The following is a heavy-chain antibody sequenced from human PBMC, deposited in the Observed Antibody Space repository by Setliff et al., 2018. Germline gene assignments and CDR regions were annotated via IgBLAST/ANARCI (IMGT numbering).Heavy chain of an antibody. D-gene: IGHD2-8*01. CDR2: SNHGGST. V-gene: IGHV4-34*01. J-gene: IGHJ4*02. Sequence: SETLSLTCSVYGESFSNNYWSWLRQPPGKGLEWIGESNHGGSTSYHPSLKSRLTMSVDTSKNQFSLKLTSLRPEDTGIYYCAKVKKPLIRGSGFDYWGRGTLVTVSS. CDR1: GESFSNNY. CDR3: AKVKKPLIRGSGFDY.